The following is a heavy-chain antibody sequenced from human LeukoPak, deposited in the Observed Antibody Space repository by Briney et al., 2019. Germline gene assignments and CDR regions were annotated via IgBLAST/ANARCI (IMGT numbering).Heavy chain of an antibody. CDR3: AALTKYCSSTSCRTP. CDR2: IYYSGST. Sequence: PSETLSLTCTVSGGSISSYYWGWIRQPPGKGLEWIGSIYYSGSTYYNPSLKSRVTISVDTSKNQFSLKLSSVTAADTAVYYCAALTKYCSSTSCRTPWGQGTLVTVSS. V-gene: IGHV4-39*01. J-gene: IGHJ5*02. CDR1: GGSISSYY. D-gene: IGHD2-2*01.